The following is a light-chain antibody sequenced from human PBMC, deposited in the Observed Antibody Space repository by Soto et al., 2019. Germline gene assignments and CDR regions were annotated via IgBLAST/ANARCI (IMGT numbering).Light chain of an antibody. CDR2: AAS. CDR3: QQSYCTPQT. Sequence: DIQMTQSPSSLSASVGDRVTITCRASQSISSYLNWYQQKPGKAPKLLIYAASSLQSGVPSRFSGSGSGTDFTRTISSRQPEDFATYYGQQSYCTPQTFGQGTKVDIK. J-gene: IGKJ1*01. CDR1: QSISSY. V-gene: IGKV1-39*01.